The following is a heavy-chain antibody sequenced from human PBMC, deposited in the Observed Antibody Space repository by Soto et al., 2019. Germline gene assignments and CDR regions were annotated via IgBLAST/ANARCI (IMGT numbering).Heavy chain of an antibody. D-gene: IGHD6-13*01. V-gene: IGHV1-3*01. CDR1: GYTFTSYG. J-gene: IGHJ5*02. Sequence: ASVKVSCKASGYTFTSYGIHWVRQAPGQRLEWMGWINAANGDTKYSPKFQGRVTITRDTSASTAYMELSSLRSEDTAVCYCVRRHVSATGIDWFDPWGQGTLVTVSS. CDR2: INAANGDT. CDR3: VRRHVSATGIDWFDP.